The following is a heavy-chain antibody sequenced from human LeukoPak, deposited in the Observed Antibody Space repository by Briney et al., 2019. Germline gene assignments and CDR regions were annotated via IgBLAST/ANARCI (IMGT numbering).Heavy chain of an antibody. CDR2: IISSSSTI. Sequence: GGSLRLSCAASGFTFSSYSTKWVRQAPGGGLECVSYIISSSSTIYYADSVKGRFTISRDNAKNSLYLQMNSIRAGDTAVYYCARGGEVTYYDFWSGYYTGNSHYYYMVVWGKGTTVTVSS. V-gene: IGHV3-48*01. CDR3: ARGGEVTYYDFWSGYYTGNSHYYYMVV. J-gene: IGHJ6*03. D-gene: IGHD3-3*01. CDR1: GFTFSSYS.